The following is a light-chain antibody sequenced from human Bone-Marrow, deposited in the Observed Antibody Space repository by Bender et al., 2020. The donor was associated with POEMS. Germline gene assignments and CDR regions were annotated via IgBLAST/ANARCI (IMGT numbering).Light chain of an antibody. V-gene: IGLV1-40*01. Sequence: QSVLTQPPSVSGAPGQRITISCTGSSSNIGAGYDVHWYQQLPGTAPKLLIYGNSNRPSGVPDRFSGSKSGTSASLAISDLRSEDEADYYCAAWDDSLSGPVFGGGTQLTV. J-gene: IGLJ7*01. CDR2: GNS. CDR3: AAWDDSLSGPV. CDR1: SSNIGAGYD.